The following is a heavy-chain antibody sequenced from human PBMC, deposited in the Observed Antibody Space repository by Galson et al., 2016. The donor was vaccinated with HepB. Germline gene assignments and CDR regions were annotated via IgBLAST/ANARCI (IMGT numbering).Heavy chain of an antibody. CDR1: GFTFSSYA. D-gene: IGHD2-2*01. Sequence: SLRLSCAASGFTFSSYAMHWVRQAPGKGLESVSAISSNGGSTYYANSVKGRFTISRDNSKNTLYLQMGSLSAEDMAVYYCETSLTLYCISTTCYENYWGMDVWGQGTTVTVSS. V-gene: IGHV3-64*01. J-gene: IGHJ6*02. CDR3: ETSLTLYCISTTCYENYWGMDV. CDR2: ISSNGGST.